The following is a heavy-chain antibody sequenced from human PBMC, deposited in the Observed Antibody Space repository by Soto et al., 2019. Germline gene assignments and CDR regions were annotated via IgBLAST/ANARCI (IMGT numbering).Heavy chain of an antibody. J-gene: IGHJ6*02. Sequence: ASVKVSCKASGFTFTSSAVQWVRQARGQRLEWIGWIVACSGNTNYAQKFQGRVTMTRDTSTSTAYMELRSLRSDDTAVYYCARDGEYYDFWSGYYGMGGPYYGMDVWGQGTTVTVSS. CDR1: GFTFTSSA. D-gene: IGHD3-3*01. CDR2: IVACSGNT. CDR3: ARDGEYYDFWSGYYGMGGPYYGMDV. V-gene: IGHV1-58*01.